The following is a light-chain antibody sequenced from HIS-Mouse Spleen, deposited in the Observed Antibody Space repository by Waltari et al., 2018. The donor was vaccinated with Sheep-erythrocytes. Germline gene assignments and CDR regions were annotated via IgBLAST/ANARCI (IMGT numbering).Light chain of an antibody. CDR2: EVS. CDR1: SSDVGGYNY. J-gene: IGLJ1*01. CDR3: SSYAGSNNYV. Sequence: QSALTQPASVSGSPGQSITISCTGTSSDVGGYNYVSWYQQHPGKAPNLMIYEVSKRPSGVPDRFSGSKSGNAASLTVSWLQAEDEADYYCSSYAGSNNYVFGTGTKVTVL. V-gene: IGLV2-8*01.